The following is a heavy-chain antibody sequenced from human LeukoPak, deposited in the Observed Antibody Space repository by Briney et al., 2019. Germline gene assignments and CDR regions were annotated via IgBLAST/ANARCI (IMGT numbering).Heavy chain of an antibody. J-gene: IGHJ5*02. CDR3: ARVGTCITHSSWFDP. D-gene: IGHD3-10*01. CDR1: GFTFSDYY. CDR2: ISSSGSTI. V-gene: IGHV3-11*01. Sequence: GGSLRLSCAASGFTFSDYYMSWIRQAPGKGLEWVSYISSSGSTIYYADSVKGRFTISRDNAKNSLYLQMNSLRAEDTAVYYCARVGTCITHSSWFDPWGQGTLVTVSS.